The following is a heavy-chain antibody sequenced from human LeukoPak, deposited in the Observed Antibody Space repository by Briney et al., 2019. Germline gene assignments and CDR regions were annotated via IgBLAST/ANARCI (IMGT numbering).Heavy chain of an antibody. CDR1: GGTFSSYA. V-gene: IGHV1-69*13. Sequence: ASVTVSCKASGGTFSSYAISWVRQAPGQGLEWMGGIIPIFGTANYAQKFQGRVTITADESTSTAYMELSSLRSEDTAVYYCARLKSGYYDYWGQGTLVTVSS. CDR2: IIPIFGTA. D-gene: IGHD3-22*01. CDR3: ARLKSGYYDY. J-gene: IGHJ4*02.